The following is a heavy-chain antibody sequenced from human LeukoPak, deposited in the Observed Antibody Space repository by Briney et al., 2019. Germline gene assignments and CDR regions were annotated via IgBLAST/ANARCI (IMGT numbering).Heavy chain of an antibody. J-gene: IGHJ4*02. CDR3: ATRPRETYGGGGY. D-gene: IGHD4-23*01. CDR1: GFTFSSYA. Sequence: GGSLRLSCAASGFTFSSYAMTWVRQATGKGLEWVSTVSGSGGSTYYADSVKGRFTISRDNSKNTLYLQMNSLRAEDTAVYYCATRPRETYGGGGYWGQGTLVTVSS. V-gene: IGHV3-23*01. CDR2: VSGSGGST.